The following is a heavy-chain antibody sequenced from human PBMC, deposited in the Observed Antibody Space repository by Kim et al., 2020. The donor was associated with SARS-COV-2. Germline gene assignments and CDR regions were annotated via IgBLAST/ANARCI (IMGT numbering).Heavy chain of an antibody. CDR1: GFTFSTYE. J-gene: IGHJ6*02. V-gene: IGHV3-48*03. CDR2: ISTSGSTI. Sequence: GGSLRLSCAASGFTFSTYEMNWVRQAPGKGLEWISYISTSGSTIYYADSVKGRFTISRDNAKSPLSLQMNSLRAEDTAVYYCARSLYCSSTSCFYGMDVWGQGTTVTVSS. D-gene: IGHD2-2*01. CDR3: ARSLYCSSTSCFYGMDV.